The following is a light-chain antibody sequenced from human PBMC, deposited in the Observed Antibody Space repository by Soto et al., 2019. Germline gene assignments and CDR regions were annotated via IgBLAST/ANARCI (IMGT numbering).Light chain of an antibody. V-gene: IGKV1-33*01. CDR3: QQYEKLPST. J-gene: IGKJ5*01. Sequence: DVHLTQSPSCLSVSVGDRVAITCRASHDIGTSLNWYHQKPGKAPKLLIYDSSDLESGVPSRFSGSGSGTDFILTISSLQPEDIATYYCQQYEKLPSTFGPGTRLESK. CDR1: HDIGTS. CDR2: DSS.